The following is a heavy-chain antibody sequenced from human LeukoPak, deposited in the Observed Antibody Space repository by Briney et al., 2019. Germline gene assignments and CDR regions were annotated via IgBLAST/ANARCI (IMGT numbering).Heavy chain of an antibody. CDR1: GFTFSHYG. D-gene: IGHD4-17*01. CDR2: IYSGGST. J-gene: IGHJ4*02. CDR3: ARGATVTTDYFDY. V-gene: IGHV3-53*01. Sequence: GGSLRLSCATSGFTFSHYGMHWVRQAPGKGLEWVSVIYSGGSTYYADSVKGRFTISRDNSKNTLYLQMNSLRAEDTAVYYCARGATVTTDYFDYWGQGTLVTVSS.